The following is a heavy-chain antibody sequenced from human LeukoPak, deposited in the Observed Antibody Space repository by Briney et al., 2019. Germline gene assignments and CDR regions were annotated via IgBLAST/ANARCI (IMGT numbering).Heavy chain of an antibody. J-gene: IGHJ3*02. Sequence: GGSLRLSCAASGFTFSSYSMNWVRQAPGKGLEWVSYISRSGSTRYYADSLKGRFTISRDNAKNSLYLQMNSLRAEDTAVYYCARTAYYYDSSGYDDAFDIWGQGTMVTVSS. CDR3: ARTAYYYDSSGYDDAFDI. V-gene: IGHV3-48*04. CDR2: ISRSGSTR. D-gene: IGHD3-22*01. CDR1: GFTFSSYS.